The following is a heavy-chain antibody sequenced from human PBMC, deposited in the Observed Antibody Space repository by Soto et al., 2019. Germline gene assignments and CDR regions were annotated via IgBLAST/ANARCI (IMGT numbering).Heavy chain of an antibody. D-gene: IGHD6-19*01. V-gene: IGHV4-38-2*02. CDR2: IYHGGTT. J-gene: IGHJ4*03. Sequence: SETLSLTCTVSGDSISSGSYWGWTRQPPGEGPEWIASIYHGGTTFYNPSLKSRISISVDTSKNQFSLRLTSVTAADTATYYCARVRVMVVAGSTFDYWGRGTLVTVSS. CDR3: ARVRVMVVAGSTFDY. CDR1: GDSISSGSY.